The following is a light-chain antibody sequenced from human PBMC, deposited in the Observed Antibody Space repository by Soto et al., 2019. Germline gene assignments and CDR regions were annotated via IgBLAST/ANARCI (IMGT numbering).Light chain of an antibody. V-gene: IGKV3-20*01. J-gene: IGKJ1*01. CDR3: QQYGTSPRT. CDR1: QSVSSNY. CDR2: GAS. Sequence: IVLTQSPGTLSLSPGERGALSCRASQSVSSNYVAWYQQKPGQAPRLLISGASSRAAGIPDRFSGSGSGTDFTLTISRLEPEDFAVYYCQQYGTSPRTFGQGTKVDIK.